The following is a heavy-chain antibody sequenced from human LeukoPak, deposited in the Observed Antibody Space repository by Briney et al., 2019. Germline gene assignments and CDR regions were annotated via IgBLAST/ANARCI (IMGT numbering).Heavy chain of an antibody. D-gene: IGHD3-22*01. J-gene: IGHJ4*02. V-gene: IGHV1-69*04. CDR1: GGTFSSYA. Sequence: SVKVSCKASGGTFSSYAISWVRQAPGQGLEWMGRIIPILGIANYAQKFQGRVTITADKSTSTAYMELSSLRSEDTAVYYCARVRRTYDSSGYEDYWGQGTLVTVSS. CDR3: ARVRRTYDSSGYEDY. CDR2: IIPILGIA.